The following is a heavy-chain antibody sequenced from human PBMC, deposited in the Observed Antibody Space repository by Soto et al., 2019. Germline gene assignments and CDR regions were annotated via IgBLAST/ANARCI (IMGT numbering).Heavy chain of an antibody. V-gene: IGHV3-23*01. Sequence: PGGSLRLSCAASGFTFSSYAMSWVRQAPGKWLEWVSAISGSGGSTYYADSVKGRFTISRDNSKNTLYLQMNSLRAEDTAVYYCAKVHSRGDFWSGYNNWFDPWGQGXLVTVYS. D-gene: IGHD3-3*01. CDR1: GFTFSSYA. J-gene: IGHJ5*02. CDR3: AKVHSRGDFWSGYNNWFDP. CDR2: ISGSGGST.